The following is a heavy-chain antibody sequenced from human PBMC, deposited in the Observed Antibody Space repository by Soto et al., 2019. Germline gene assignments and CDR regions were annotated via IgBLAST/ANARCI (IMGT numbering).Heavy chain of an antibody. D-gene: IGHD3-10*01. J-gene: IGHJ6*02. Sequence: SETLSLTCTFSGVSISSGGYYWSWIRQHPGKGLEWIGYIYYSGSTYYNPSLKSRVTISVDTSKNQFSLKLSSVTAADTAVYYCARVFGFGGMDVWGQGTTVTVS. CDR1: GVSISSGGYY. CDR2: IYYSGST. CDR3: ARVFGFGGMDV. V-gene: IGHV4-31*03.